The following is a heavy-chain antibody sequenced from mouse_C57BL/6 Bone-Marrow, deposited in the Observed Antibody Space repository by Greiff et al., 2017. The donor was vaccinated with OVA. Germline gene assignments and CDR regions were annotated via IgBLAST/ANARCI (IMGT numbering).Heavy chain of an antibody. J-gene: IGHJ3*01. CDR3: VRHEGEGTAWFAY. D-gene: IGHD2-14*01. V-gene: IGHV10-1*01. CDR1: GFSFNTYA. CDR2: IRSKSNNYAS. Sequence: EVQLVESGGGLVQPKGSLKLSCAASGFSFNTYAMNWVRQAPGKGLEWVARIRSKSNNYASYYADSVKDRFTISRDDSESMLYLQMNNLKTEDTAMYYCVRHEGEGTAWFAYWGQGTLVTVSA.